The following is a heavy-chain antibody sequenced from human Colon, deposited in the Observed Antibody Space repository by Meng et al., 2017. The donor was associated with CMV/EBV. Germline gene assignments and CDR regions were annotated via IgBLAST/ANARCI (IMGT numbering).Heavy chain of an antibody. V-gene: IGHV4-61*01. CDR1: GGPVNPGSSD. CDR2: VVYIGKT. Sequence: CTGSGGPVNPGSSDWGLVRQAPGKGLEWIGHVVYIGKTNYNPSLKSRVSMSIDPSKNQFSLRLTSVTPADTALYYCARDVVYPYYFDSWGQGILVTVSS. J-gene: IGHJ4*02. CDR3: ARDVVYPYYFDS. D-gene: IGHD1-14*01.